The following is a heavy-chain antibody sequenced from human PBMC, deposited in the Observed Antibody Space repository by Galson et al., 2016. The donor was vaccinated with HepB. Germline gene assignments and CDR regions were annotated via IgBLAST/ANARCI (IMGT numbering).Heavy chain of an antibody. CDR2: IKPDGSER. CDR3: ALYYYDSSGFVEYFQH. V-gene: IGHV3-7*03. J-gene: IGHJ1*01. Sequence: SLRLSCATSGFTFGSVWMSWVRQAPGKGLEWVANIKPDGSERYYVDSLKGRFTISRDNAKNSLYLQMNNLRAEDTAVYYCALYYYDSSGFVEYFQHWGQGTLVTVPS. CDR1: GFTFGSVW. D-gene: IGHD3-22*01.